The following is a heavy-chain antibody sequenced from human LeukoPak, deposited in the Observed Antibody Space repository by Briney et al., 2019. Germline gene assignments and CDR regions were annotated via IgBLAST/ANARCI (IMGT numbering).Heavy chain of an antibody. CDR1: GFSVSSYY. V-gene: IGHV3-53*01. CDR3: ARDVGKGTDY. Sequence: GGSLRLSCAPSGFSVSSYYLSWVRQAPGKGLEWVSVIYTGGSTYYADSVMGRFTIPRDTSKNTLFLQMNSLRAEDTAVYYCARDVGKGTDYWGQGTLVTVSS. CDR2: IYTGGST. D-gene: IGHD1-26*01. J-gene: IGHJ4*02.